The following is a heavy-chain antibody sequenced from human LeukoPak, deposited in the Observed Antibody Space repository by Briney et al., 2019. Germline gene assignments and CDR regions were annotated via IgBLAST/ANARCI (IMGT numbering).Heavy chain of an antibody. CDR2: ISSASSYI. CDR1: GFTFSSYS. V-gene: IGHV3-21*01. J-gene: IGHJ3*02. Sequence: GGSLRLSCAASGFTFSSYSMNWVRQAPGKGLEWVSSISSASSYIKYADSLKGRFTISRDNAKNSLYLQMNSLRAEDTAVYYCARDYYGSGSYSSFDAFDIWGQGTVVTVSS. D-gene: IGHD3-10*01. CDR3: ARDYYGSGSYSSFDAFDI.